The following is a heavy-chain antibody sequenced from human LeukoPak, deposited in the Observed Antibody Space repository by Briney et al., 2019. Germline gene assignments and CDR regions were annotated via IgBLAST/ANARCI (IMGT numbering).Heavy chain of an antibody. CDR3: VSRRYDC. CDR2: TYYRSKWYT. CDR1: GDSVSSNSAA. V-gene: IGHV6-1*01. D-gene: IGHD5/OR15-5a*01. Sequence: SHTVSLTCGISGDSVSSNSAAWGWIRQSPSRGLEWLGRTYYRSKWYTEYAVSVKSRIIINPDTSKNQFSLQLNSVTPEDTAVYYCVSRRYDCWGQGTLVTVSS. J-gene: IGHJ4*02.